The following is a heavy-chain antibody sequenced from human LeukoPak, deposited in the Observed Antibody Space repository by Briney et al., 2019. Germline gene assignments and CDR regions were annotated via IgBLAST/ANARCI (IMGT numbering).Heavy chain of an antibody. CDR3: ARDLGVGALYYYYGMDV. D-gene: IGHD1-26*01. CDR1: GYTFTSYG. CDR2: ISAYNGNT. J-gene: IGHJ6*02. Sequence: ASVKVSCKASGYTFTSYGISWVRQAPGQGLEWMGWISAYNGNTNYAQKLQGRVTMTTDTSTSTAYMELRSLRSEDTAVYYCARDLGVGALYYYYGMDVWGQGTTVTVSS. V-gene: IGHV1-18*01.